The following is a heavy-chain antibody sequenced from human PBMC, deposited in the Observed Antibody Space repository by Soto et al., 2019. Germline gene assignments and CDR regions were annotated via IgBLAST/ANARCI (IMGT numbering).Heavy chain of an antibody. J-gene: IGHJ5*02. CDR3: ARGSRIQLWLPTWFDP. V-gene: IGHV1-2*04. CDR1: GYTFTGYY. Sequence: ASVKVSCKASGYTFTGYYMHWVRQAPGQGLEWMGWINPNSGGTNYAQKFQGWVTMTRDTSISTAYMELSRLRSDDTAVYYCARGSRIQLWLPTWFDPWGQGTLVTVSS. CDR2: INPNSGGT. D-gene: IGHD5-18*01.